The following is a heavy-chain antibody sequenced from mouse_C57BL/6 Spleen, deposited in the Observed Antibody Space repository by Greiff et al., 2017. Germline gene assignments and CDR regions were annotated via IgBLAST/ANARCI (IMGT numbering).Heavy chain of an antibody. Sequence: VQLQQSGPELVKPGASVKISCKASGYSFTDYNMNWVKQSNGQSLEWIGVINPNYGTTSYKQKFKGKATLTVDQSSSTAYMQLNSLTSEDSAVYDCARHYDYDVWFAYWGQGTLGTVSA. D-gene: IGHD2-4*01. CDR1: GYSFTDYN. V-gene: IGHV1-39*01. CDR2: INPNYGTT. J-gene: IGHJ3*01. CDR3: ARHYDYDVWFAY.